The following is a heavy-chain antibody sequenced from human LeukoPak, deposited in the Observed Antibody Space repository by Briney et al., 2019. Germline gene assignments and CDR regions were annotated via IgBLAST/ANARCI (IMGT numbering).Heavy chain of an antibody. V-gene: IGHV4-59*08. CDR3: ALRGVRSGAFDI. Sequence: SETLSLTCTVSGGSISSYYWSWIRQPPGKGLEWIGYIYYSGSTNYNSSLKSRVTISVDTSKNQFSLKLSSVTAADTAVYYCALRGVRSGAFDIWGQGTLVTVSS. D-gene: IGHD1-26*01. J-gene: IGHJ4*02. CDR2: IYYSGST. CDR1: GGSISSYY.